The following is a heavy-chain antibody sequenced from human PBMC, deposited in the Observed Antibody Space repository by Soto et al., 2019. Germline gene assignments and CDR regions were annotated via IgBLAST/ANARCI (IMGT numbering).Heavy chain of an antibody. J-gene: IGHJ6*02. CDR1: GFTFSSYD. CDR2: IGTAGDT. V-gene: IGHV3-13*01. Sequence: GGSLRLSCAASGFTFSSYDMHWVRQATGKGLEWVSAIGTAGDTYYPGSVKGRFTISRENAKNSLYLQMNSLRAGDPAVYYCARDFPCGGVDVWSGSYGMDVWGQGTTVTVSS. D-gene: IGHD3-3*01. CDR3: ARDFPCGGVDVWSGSYGMDV.